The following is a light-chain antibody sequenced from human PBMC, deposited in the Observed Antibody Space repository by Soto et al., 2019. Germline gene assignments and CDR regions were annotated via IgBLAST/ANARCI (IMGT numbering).Light chain of an antibody. CDR3: QQSYSTPWT. Sequence: DIQMTQSPSSLSASVGDRVTITCRASQSISSYLNWYQQKPGKAPKLLIYAASSLQSGVPSRFSGSGSGTEFTLTISNLQPEDFATYYCQQSYSTPWTFGQGTKVESK. V-gene: IGKV1-39*01. J-gene: IGKJ1*01. CDR2: AAS. CDR1: QSISSY.